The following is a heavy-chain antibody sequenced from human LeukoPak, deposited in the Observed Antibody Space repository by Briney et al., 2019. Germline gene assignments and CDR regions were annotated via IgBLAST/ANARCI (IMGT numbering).Heavy chain of an antibody. Sequence: GGSLRLSCSASGFTFSSYSMNWVRQAPGKGLEWVSAIYTGGSTYYAGSVKGRFTISRDNSKNTLYLQMNSLRAEDTAVYYCARNLYYYDSSGYYYYWGQGTLVTVSS. J-gene: IGHJ4*02. CDR3: ARNLYYYDSSGYYYY. D-gene: IGHD3-22*01. CDR1: GFTFSSYS. CDR2: IYTGGST. V-gene: IGHV3-66*01.